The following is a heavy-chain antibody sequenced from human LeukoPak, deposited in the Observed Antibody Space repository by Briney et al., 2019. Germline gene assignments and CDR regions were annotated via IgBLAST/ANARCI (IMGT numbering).Heavy chain of an antibody. CDR2: IIPIFGTA. J-gene: IGHJ4*02. CDR3: AREKDIVVVPAATGHFDY. V-gene: IGHV1-69*13. D-gene: IGHD2-2*01. CDR1: GGTFSSYA. Sequence: SVKVSCKASGGTFSSYAMSWVRQAPGQGLEWMGGIIPIFGTANYAQKFQGRVTITADESTSTAYMELSSLRSEDTAVYYWAREKDIVVVPAATGHFDYWGQGTLVTVSS.